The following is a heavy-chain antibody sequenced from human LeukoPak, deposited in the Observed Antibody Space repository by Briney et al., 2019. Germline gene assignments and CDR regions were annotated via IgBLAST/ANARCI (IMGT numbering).Heavy chain of an antibody. J-gene: IGHJ5*02. V-gene: IGHV1-69*13. CDR3: ARAVLRYFDWLHPNWFDP. CDR1: GGTFSSYA. CDR2: IILIFGTA. Sequence: AVKVSCKASGGTFSSYAISWVRQAPGQGLEWMGGIILIFGTANYAQKFQGRVTITADESTSTAYMELSSLRSEDTAVYYCARAVLRYFDWLHPNWFDPWGQGTLVTVSS. D-gene: IGHD3-9*01.